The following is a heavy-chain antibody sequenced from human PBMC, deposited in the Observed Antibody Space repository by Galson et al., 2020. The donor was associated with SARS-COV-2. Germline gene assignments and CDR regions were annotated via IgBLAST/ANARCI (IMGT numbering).Heavy chain of an antibody. Sequence: GGSLRLSCAASGFTFSSYEMNWVRQAPGKGLEWVSYISSSGSTIYYADSVKGRFTISRDNAKNSLYLQMNSLRAEDTAVYYCAREHYGDYPQRADYWGQGTLVTVSS. D-gene: IGHD4-17*01. CDR1: GFTFSSYE. CDR2: ISSSGSTI. CDR3: AREHYGDYPQRADY. J-gene: IGHJ4*02. V-gene: IGHV3-48*03.